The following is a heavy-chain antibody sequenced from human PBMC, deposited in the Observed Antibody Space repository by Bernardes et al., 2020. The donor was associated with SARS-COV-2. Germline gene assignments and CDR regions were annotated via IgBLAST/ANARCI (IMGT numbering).Heavy chain of an antibody. CDR2: MYHTGST. V-gene: IGHV4-59*01. Sequence: SETLSLTCTVSNDSIPNYYWSWIRQPPGKGLEWIAYMYHTGSTYYNPSLKSRITTSVETSRNQFSLKLSSVTAADTAVYYCARVFLRGVNPWFDTWGQGILVTVSS. CDR1: NDSIPNYY. D-gene: IGHD3-10*01. CDR3: ARVFLRGVNPWFDT. J-gene: IGHJ5*02.